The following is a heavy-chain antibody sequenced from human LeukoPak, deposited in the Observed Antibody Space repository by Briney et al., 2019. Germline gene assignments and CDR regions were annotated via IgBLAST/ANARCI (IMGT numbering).Heavy chain of an antibody. CDR1: GGSISSYY. V-gene: IGHV4-59*01. J-gene: IGHJ4*02. CDR2: IYYSGST. Sequence: SETLSLTCTVSGGSISSYYWSWLRQPPGKGLEGIGCIYYSGSTNYNPSLKSRVTISVDTSKNQFSLKLSSVTAADSAVYYCARVTYYDFWSGVVDYWGQGTLVTVSS. CDR3: ARVTYYDFWSGVVDY. D-gene: IGHD3-3*01.